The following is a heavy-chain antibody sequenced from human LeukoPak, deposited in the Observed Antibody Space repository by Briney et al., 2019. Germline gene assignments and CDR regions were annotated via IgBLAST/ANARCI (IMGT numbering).Heavy chain of an antibody. V-gene: IGHV4-30-2*01. CDR3: ARAYYDFWSGYHNWFDP. CDR1: GGSISSGGYS. Sequence: SQTLSLTCAVSGGSISSGGYSWSWIRQPPGKGLEWIGYIYHSGSTYYNPSLKSRVTISVDRSKNQFSLKLSSVTAADTAVYYCARAYYDFWSGYHNWFDPWGQGTLVTVSS. CDR2: IYHSGST. J-gene: IGHJ5*02. D-gene: IGHD3-3*01.